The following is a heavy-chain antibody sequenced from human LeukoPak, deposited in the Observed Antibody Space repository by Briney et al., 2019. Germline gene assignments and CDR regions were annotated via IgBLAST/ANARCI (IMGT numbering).Heavy chain of an antibody. D-gene: IGHD3-10*01. Sequence: SETLSLTCIVSGGSISSDSHYWGWIRQPPGKGLEWIGTMYYSGNTYYNPSLKSRVTISADTSKNQLSLRLTSATAADTAVYYCVRGFSGVVGDYWGQGTLVTVSS. V-gene: IGHV4-39*07. CDR3: VRGFSGVVGDY. CDR2: MYYSGNT. CDR1: GGSISSDSHY. J-gene: IGHJ4*02.